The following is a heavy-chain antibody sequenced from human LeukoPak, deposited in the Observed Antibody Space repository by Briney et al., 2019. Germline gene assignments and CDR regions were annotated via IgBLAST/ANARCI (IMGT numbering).Heavy chain of an antibody. Sequence: SETLSLTCAVYGGSFSGYFWSWIRRPPGKGLEWIGEINHYGNTNYNPSLTSRVTISVDTSKNQFSLKLSSVTAADTAVYYCARGQYKSGWYYEYWGQGTLVTVSS. V-gene: IGHV4-34*01. J-gene: IGHJ4*02. D-gene: IGHD6-19*01. CDR3: ARGQYKSGWYYEY. CDR1: GGSFSGYF. CDR2: INHYGNT.